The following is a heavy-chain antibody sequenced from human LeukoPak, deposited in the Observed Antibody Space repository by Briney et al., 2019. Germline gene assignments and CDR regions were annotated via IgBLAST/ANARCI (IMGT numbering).Heavy chain of an antibody. D-gene: IGHD3-22*01. CDR3: ARDGRDPYYYNSSGYYYAAN. CDR1: GGTFSSYA. Sequence: GASVKVSCKASGGTFSSYAISWVRQAPGQGLEWMGWISAYNGNTNYAQKLQGRVTMTTDTSTSTAYMELRSLRSDDTAVYYCARDGRDPYYYNSSGYYYAANWGQGTLVTVSS. J-gene: IGHJ4*02. V-gene: IGHV1-18*01. CDR2: ISAYNGNT.